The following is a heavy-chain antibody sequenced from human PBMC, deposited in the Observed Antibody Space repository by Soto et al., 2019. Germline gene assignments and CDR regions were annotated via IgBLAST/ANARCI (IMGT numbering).Heavy chain of an antibody. CDR2: INAGNGNT. V-gene: IGHV1-3*01. Sequence: ASVKVSCKASGYTLTSYAMHWVRQSPGQRLGWMGWINAGNGNTKYSQKFQGRVTITRDTSASTAYMELSSLRSEDTAVYYCARDGLLWFGELLAYYYGMDVWGQGTTVTVSS. CDR1: GYTLTSYA. D-gene: IGHD3-10*01. J-gene: IGHJ6*02. CDR3: ARDGLLWFGELLAYYYGMDV.